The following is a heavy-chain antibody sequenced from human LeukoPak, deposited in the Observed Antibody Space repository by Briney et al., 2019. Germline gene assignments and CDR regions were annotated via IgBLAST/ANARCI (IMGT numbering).Heavy chain of an antibody. CDR2: IYPGDYET. CDR3: ARLTTVTTTPPYYMDV. J-gene: IGHJ6*03. Sequence: GESLKISCKGSGHSFTTYWIGWVRQMPGKRLEWMGSIYPGDYETRYSPSFQAQVPISADQSISAAYLQWRSLKASDTALYYCARLTTVTTTPPYYMDVWGKGTTVTVSS. CDR1: GHSFTTYW. D-gene: IGHD4-11*01. V-gene: IGHV5-51*01.